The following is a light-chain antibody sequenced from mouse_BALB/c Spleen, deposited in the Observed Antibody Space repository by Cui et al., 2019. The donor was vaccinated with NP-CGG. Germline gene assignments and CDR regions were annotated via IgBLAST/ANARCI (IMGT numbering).Light chain of an antibody. V-gene: IGLV1*01. CDR1: TGAVTTSNY. CDR3: ALWYSNHWV. Sequence: QAVVNQASATTTSPGETVTLTCRSNTGAVTTSNYANWVQEKPDHLFTGLIGGTNNRVPGVPARFSGSLIGDKAALTITGAQTEDEAMYFCALWYSNHWVFGGGTKLTVL. J-gene: IGLJ1*01. CDR2: GTN.